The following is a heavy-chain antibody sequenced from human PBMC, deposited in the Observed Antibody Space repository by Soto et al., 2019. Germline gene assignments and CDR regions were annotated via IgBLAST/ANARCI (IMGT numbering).Heavy chain of an antibody. CDR1: GGTFSSYA. CDR2: IIPLFGTT. J-gene: IGHJ6*02. V-gene: IGHV1-69*13. CDR3: ARGTVTGSEYNYYYYGMDV. D-gene: IGHD1-1*01. Sequence: SVKVSCKASGGTFSSYAIDWVRQAPGQGLEWMGGIIPLFGTTNYAQKLQGRVKLTADESTRTAYMELSTLTSEDTAVYYCARGTVTGSEYNYYYYGMDVWGQGTTVTVS.